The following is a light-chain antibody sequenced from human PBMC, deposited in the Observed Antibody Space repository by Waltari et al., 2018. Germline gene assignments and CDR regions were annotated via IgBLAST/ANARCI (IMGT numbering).Light chain of an antibody. Sequence: QSALTQPASVSGSPGQSITISCTGTSSDVGGYNLVSWYQQHPVQAPKLLIDEVSKPPSGFSNRFSRSESGNTASLTISGLQAEDEADYYCCSYAGSSTFVFGGGTKLTVL. J-gene: IGLJ2*01. CDR3: CSYAGSSTFV. CDR2: EVS. V-gene: IGLV2-23*02. CDR1: SSDVGGYNL.